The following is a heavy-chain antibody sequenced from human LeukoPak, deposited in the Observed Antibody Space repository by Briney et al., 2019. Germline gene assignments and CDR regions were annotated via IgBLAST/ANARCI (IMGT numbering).Heavy chain of an antibody. CDR3: ARDIVVVPAATQNLYYYYGMDV. CDR1: GGTFSSYA. J-gene: IGHJ6*02. Sequence: ASVKVSCKASGGTFSSYAISWVRQAPGQGLEWMGWISAYNGNTNYAQKLQGRVTMTTDTSTSTAYMELRSLRSDDTAVYYCARDIVVVPAATQNLYYYYGMDVWGQGTTVTVSS. D-gene: IGHD2-2*01. CDR2: ISAYNGNT. V-gene: IGHV1-18*01.